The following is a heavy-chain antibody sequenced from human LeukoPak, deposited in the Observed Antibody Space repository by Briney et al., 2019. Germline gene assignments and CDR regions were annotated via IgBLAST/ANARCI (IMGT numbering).Heavy chain of an antibody. CDR2: TYYRSKWYN. Sequence: SQTLSLTCAISGDSVSSNSAAWNWFRQSPSRGLEWLGRTYYRSKWYNDYAVSVKSRITINPDTSRNQFSLHLNSVTPEDTAVYYCARADHSRAAINDYRGQGSLVTVAS. J-gene: IGHJ4*02. D-gene: IGHD1-14*01. CDR1: GDSVSSNSAA. CDR3: ARADHSRAAINDY. V-gene: IGHV6-1*01.